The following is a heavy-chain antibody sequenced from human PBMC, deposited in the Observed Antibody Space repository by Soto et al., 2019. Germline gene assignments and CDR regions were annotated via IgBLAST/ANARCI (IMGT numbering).Heavy chain of an antibody. CDR2: TYYRSKWYN. CDR3: ARVGYCSSTSCHNWFDP. CDR1: GDSVSSNSSA. V-gene: IGHV6-1*01. Sequence: PSQTLSLTFAISGDSVSSNSSAWNWIRQSPSRGLEWLGRTYYRSKWYNDYAVSVKSRITINPDTSKNQFSLQLNSVTPEDTAVYYCARVGYCSSTSCHNWFDPWGQGTLVTVSS. D-gene: IGHD2-2*01. J-gene: IGHJ5*02.